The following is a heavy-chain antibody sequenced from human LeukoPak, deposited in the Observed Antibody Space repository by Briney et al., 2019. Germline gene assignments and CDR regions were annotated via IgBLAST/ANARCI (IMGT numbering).Heavy chain of an antibody. Sequence: GRSLRLSCAASGLTFSSYAMHWVRQAPGKGLEWVAVISYDGSNKYYADSVKGRFTISRDNSKNTLYLQMSSLRAEDTAVYCCAKDGSYWNFDYWGQGTLVTVSS. CDR3: AKDGSYWNFDY. D-gene: IGHD1-26*01. J-gene: IGHJ4*02. CDR1: GLTFSSYA. CDR2: ISYDGSNK. V-gene: IGHV3-30*04.